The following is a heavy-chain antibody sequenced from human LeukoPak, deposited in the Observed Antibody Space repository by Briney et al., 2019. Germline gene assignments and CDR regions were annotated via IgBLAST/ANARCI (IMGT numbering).Heavy chain of an antibody. Sequence: GASVKVSCKASGYTFTSYYMHWVRQAPGQGLEWMGIINPSGGSTSYAQKFQGRVTMTRDTSTSTVYMEQSSLRSEDTAVYYCAREVWMGGYSTNASGGIDGMDVWGQGTTVTVSS. CDR1: GYTFTSYY. D-gene: IGHD5-18*01. CDR2: INPSGGST. J-gene: IGHJ6*02. CDR3: AREVWMGGYSTNASGGIDGMDV. V-gene: IGHV1-46*01.